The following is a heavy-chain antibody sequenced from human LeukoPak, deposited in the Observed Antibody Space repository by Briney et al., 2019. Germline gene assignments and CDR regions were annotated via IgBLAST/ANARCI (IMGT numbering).Heavy chain of an antibody. CDR3: ARSLGYCSSTSCFAGDY. V-gene: IGHV5-51*01. Sequence: GESLKISCKGSGYSFTSYWIGWVRQIPGKGLEWMGIIYPGDSDTRYSPSFQGQVTISADKSISTAYLQWSSLKASDTAMYYCARSLGYCSSTSCFAGDYWGQGTLVTVSS. CDR2: IYPGDSDT. D-gene: IGHD2-2*01. J-gene: IGHJ4*02. CDR1: GYSFTSYW.